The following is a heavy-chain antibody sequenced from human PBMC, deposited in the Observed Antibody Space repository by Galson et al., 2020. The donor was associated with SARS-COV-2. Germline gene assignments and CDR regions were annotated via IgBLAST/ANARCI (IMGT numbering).Heavy chain of an antibody. V-gene: IGHV3-23*01. CDR3: AKSISSNRYYFDY. CDR2: LSGIGGST. CDR1: GFTFSSSA. D-gene: IGHD3-9*01. J-gene: IGHJ4*02. Sequence: GGSLRLYCAASGFTFSSSAMSCVRQAPGKGLGWVTALSGIGGSTYYADSVKGRFTISSDNSKNTLYLQMNSLRAEDTAVYYCAKSISSNRYYFDYWGQGTLVTVSS.